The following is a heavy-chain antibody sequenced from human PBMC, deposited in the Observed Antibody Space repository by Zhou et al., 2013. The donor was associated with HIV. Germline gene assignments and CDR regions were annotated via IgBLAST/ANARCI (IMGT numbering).Heavy chain of an antibody. Sequence: QVQLVQSGAEVKKPGSSVRVSCKASGGTFTTYAISWVRQAPGQGLEWMGGIIPIFGTANYAQKFQGRVTITTDESTSTAYMELSSLRSEDTAVYYCARGPFRIVGATLDVWGKGTTVTVSS. CDR3: ARGPFRIVGATLDV. CDR2: IIPIFGTA. CDR1: GGTFTTYA. V-gene: IGHV1-69*05. D-gene: IGHD1-26*01. J-gene: IGHJ6*04.